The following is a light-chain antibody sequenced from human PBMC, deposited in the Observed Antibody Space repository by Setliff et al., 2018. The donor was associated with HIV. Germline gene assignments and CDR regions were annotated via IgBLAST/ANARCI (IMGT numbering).Light chain of an antibody. J-gene: IGKJ1*01. Sequence: EMVLTQSPATLSVSPGERVTLSCRASQSVSTYLAWYQQKPGQAPRLLIYDASTRATGLPARFSGSGSGTEFTLTISGLQSDDFALYYCQQYNVWPPWTFGQGTKVDNK. CDR2: DAS. V-gene: IGKV3-15*01. CDR3: QQYNVWPPWT. CDR1: QSVSTY.